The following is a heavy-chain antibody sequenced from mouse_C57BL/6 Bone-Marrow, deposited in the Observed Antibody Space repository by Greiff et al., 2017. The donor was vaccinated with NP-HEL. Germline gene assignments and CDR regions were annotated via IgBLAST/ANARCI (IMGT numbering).Heavy chain of an antibody. V-gene: IGHV5-6*01. CDR3: ARISYDYDEGFAY. CDR1: GFTFSSYG. J-gene: IGHJ3*01. D-gene: IGHD2-4*01. Sequence: EVKLVESGGDLVKPGGSLKLSCAASGFTFSSYGMSWVRQTPDKSLEWVATISSGGSYTYYPDSVKGRFTISTDNAKNTLYLQMSSLKSEDTAMYYCARISYDYDEGFAYWGQGTLVTVSA. CDR2: ISSGGSYT.